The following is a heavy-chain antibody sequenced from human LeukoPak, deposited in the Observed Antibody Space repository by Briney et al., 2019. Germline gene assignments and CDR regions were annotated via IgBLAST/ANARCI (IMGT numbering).Heavy chain of an antibody. Sequence: PGGSLRLSCAASGFTFSSYAMSWVRQAPGKGLEWVSAISGSGGSTYNADSVKGRFIISRDNAKNSLYLQMDSLRAEDSAVYYCARAPLLRNYFHSRGSLLDSWGQGTLVTVSS. D-gene: IGHD3-22*01. V-gene: IGHV3-23*01. CDR1: GFTFSSYA. J-gene: IGHJ5*01. CDR2: ISGSGGST. CDR3: ARAPLLRNYFHSRGSLLDS.